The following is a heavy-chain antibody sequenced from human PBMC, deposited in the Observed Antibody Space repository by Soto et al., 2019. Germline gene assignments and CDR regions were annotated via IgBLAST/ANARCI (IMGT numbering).Heavy chain of an antibody. CDR2: LHNDGMIA. J-gene: IGHJ5*02. CDR3: ARELPPDL. Sequence: EVQLVESGGGLVQPGGSLRLSCEASGFTFGNYWMYWVRQAPGKGLVWVSRLHNDGMIATYAVSVKGRSTISRDIAKNILLLQMNNLRAEGSAIYYCARELPPDLWGQGTLVTVSS. V-gene: IGHV3-74*03. CDR1: GFTFGNYW. D-gene: IGHD2-15*01.